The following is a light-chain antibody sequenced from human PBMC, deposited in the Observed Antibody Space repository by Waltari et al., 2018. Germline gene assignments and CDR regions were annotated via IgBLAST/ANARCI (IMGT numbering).Light chain of an antibody. Sequence: NFMLTQPHSVSESPGKTVTISCXRSSGSIASXYVQWYQQRPGSSPTTVIYEDNQRPSGVPDRFSGSIDSSSNSASLTISGLKTEDEADYYCQSYDSSNPWVFGGGTKLTVL. J-gene: IGLJ3*02. CDR3: QSYDSSNPWV. CDR1: SGSIASXY. V-gene: IGLV6-57*01. CDR2: EDN.